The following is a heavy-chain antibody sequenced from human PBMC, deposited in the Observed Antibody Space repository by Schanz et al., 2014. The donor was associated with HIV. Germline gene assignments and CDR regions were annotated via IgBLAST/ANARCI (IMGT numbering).Heavy chain of an antibody. V-gene: IGHV3-30-3*01. CDR2: VSFDGSKK. D-gene: IGHD3-22*01. J-gene: IGHJ6*02. Sequence: QVQLAESGGGVVQPGRSLRLSCAASGFTFSTYAIHWVRQAPGKGLEWVAVVSFDGSKKYYADSVKGRFTISRDNSKNTLYLQMKSLRPEDTAVYYCAKDRNHYDSRYRGKGNYYYYYGMDVWGQGTTVTVSS. CDR3: AKDRNHYDSRYRGKGNYYYYYGMDV. CDR1: GFTFSTYA.